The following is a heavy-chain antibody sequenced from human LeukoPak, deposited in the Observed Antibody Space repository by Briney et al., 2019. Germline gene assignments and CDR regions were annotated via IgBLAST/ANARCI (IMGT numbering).Heavy chain of an antibody. Sequence: PGGSLRLSCAASGFTFSNAWMNWVRQAPGKGLEWVGRIKSKTDGGTTDYAAPVKGRFTISRDDSKNTLYLQMNSLKTEDTAVYYCAREPQPTRYIAVAGTGAFDIWGQGTMVTVSS. CDR1: GFTFSNAW. CDR3: AREPQPTRYIAVAGTGAFDI. V-gene: IGHV3-15*07. J-gene: IGHJ3*02. CDR2: IKSKTDGGTT. D-gene: IGHD6-19*01.